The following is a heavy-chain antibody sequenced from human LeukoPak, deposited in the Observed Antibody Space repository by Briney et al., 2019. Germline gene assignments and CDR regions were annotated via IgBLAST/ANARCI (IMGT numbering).Heavy chain of an antibody. D-gene: IGHD2-15*01. J-gene: IGHJ1*01. CDR1: GFTFTSYW. CDR3: TRESLGYCSGGSCYLAEYFQH. Sequence: GGSLRLSCAASGFTFTSYWMNWVRQAPGKGLEWVALINPDGSQTNYVDSVKGRFTISRDNAENSLYLQMNSLRAEDTAVYYYTRESLGYCSGGSCYLAEYFQHWGQGTLVTVSS. V-gene: IGHV3-7*03. CDR2: INPDGSQT.